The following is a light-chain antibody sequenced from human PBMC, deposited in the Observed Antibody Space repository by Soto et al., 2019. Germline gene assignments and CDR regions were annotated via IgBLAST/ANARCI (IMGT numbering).Light chain of an antibody. Sequence: EIVLTQSPGTLSLSPGERATLSCRASQSVSSSYLAWYQQKPGQAPRLLIYGASSRATGIPDRFSGSGSGKDFTLAISRMEREEFAVYYCQQYGSSHLTFGGGTKVESK. V-gene: IGKV3-20*01. J-gene: IGKJ4*01. CDR2: GAS. CDR1: QSVSSSY. CDR3: QQYGSSHLT.